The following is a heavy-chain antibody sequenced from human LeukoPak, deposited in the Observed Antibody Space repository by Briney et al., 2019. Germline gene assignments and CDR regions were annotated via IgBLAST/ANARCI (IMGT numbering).Heavy chain of an antibody. CDR3: ARMYNMSPYYFDY. D-gene: IGHD1-14*01. Sequence: SETLSLTCTVSGGSINNYYWSWMRQPPGKGLECIGYIYHSGSTNYNPSLKSRVTISVDTSKNQCSLKLSSVTAADTAVYYCARMYNMSPYYFDYWGQGTLVTVSS. V-gene: IGHV4-59*01. CDR1: GGSINNYY. J-gene: IGHJ4*02. CDR2: IYHSGST.